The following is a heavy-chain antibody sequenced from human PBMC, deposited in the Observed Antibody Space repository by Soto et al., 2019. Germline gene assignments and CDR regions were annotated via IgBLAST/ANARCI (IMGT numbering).Heavy chain of an antibody. CDR1: GFTFSSYG. CDR3: ANGDGYNWHAFDI. J-gene: IGHJ3*02. CDR2: ISYDGSDK. D-gene: IGHD5-12*01. Sequence: QVQLVESGGGVVQPGRSLRLSCAASGFTFSSYGMHWVRQAPGKGLEWVAVISYDGSDKYYADSVKGRFTISRDNSKNTLYLQMNDLRAEDTAVYYCANGDGYNWHAFDIWGQGTMVTVSS. V-gene: IGHV3-30*18.